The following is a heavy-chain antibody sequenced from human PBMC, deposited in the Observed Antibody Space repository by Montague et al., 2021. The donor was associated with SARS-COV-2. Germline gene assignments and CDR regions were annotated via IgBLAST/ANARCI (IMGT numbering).Heavy chain of an antibody. Sequence: SLRLSCAASGFTFSSYWMSWVRQAPGKGLEWVANIKQDGSEKYYLDSVXGRFTISRDNAENSLYLQMNSLRAEDTAVYYCARDGFGELSSYYYYGVDVWGQGTTVTVSS. J-gene: IGHJ6*02. D-gene: IGHD3-10*01. V-gene: IGHV3-7*01. CDR1: GFTFSSYW. CDR2: IKQDGSEK. CDR3: ARDGFGELSSYYYYGVDV.